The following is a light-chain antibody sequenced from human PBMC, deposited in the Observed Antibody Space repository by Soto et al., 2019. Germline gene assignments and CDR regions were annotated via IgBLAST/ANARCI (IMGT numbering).Light chain of an antibody. Sequence: QSALTQPASVSGSPGQSITISCTGTSSDVGGYNYVSWYQQHPGKAPKLMIYEVSNRPSWVSNRFSGSKSGNTASLTISGLQAEDEAAYYCSSYTSGSALFFGTGTKVTVL. CDR1: SSDVGGYNY. V-gene: IGLV2-14*01. CDR3: SSYTSGSALF. CDR2: EVS. J-gene: IGLJ1*01.